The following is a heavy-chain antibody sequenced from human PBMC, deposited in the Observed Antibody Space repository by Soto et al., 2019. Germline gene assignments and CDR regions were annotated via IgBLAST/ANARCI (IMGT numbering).Heavy chain of an antibody. D-gene: IGHD3-22*01. CDR2: INPKSGGT. Sequence: ASVKVSCKTSGYTFSAYYMHWVRQAPGQGLEWMGWINPKSGGTLYAQKFQGRVTMTRDTSISTAYMELSRLRSDDTAVYYCERGLTFAYDTSGYTVYWGQGTLVTVSA. CDR1: GYTFSAYY. CDR3: ERGLTFAYDTSGYTVY. J-gene: IGHJ4*02. V-gene: IGHV1-2*02.